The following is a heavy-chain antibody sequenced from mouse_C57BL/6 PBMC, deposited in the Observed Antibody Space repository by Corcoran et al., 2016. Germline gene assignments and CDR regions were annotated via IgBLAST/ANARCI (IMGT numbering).Heavy chain of an antibody. J-gene: IGHJ4*01. Sequence: EVQLQQSGPELVKPGASVKMSCKASGYTFTDYNMHWVKQSHGKSLEWIGYINPNNGGTSYNQKFKGKATLTVNKSSSTAYMELRSLTSEDSAVYYWARNDYDEYYAMDYWGQGTSVTVSS. CDR1: GYTFTDYN. V-gene: IGHV1-22*01. D-gene: IGHD2-4*01. CDR3: ARNDYDEYYAMDY. CDR2: INPNNGGT.